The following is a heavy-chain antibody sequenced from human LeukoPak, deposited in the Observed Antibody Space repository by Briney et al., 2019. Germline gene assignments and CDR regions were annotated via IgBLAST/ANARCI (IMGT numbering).Heavy chain of an antibody. V-gene: IGHV4-4*07. CDR3: AREPLRGNYCSSTSCYLHYNGMDV. CDR1: GGSISSYY. Sequence: SETLSLTCTVSGGSISSYYWSWIRQPAGKGLEWIGRIYTSGSTNYNPSLKSRVTMSVDTSKNQFSLKLSSVTAADTAVYYCAREPLRGNYCSSTSCYLHYNGMDVWGQGTTVTVSS. CDR2: IYTSGST. D-gene: IGHD2-2*01. J-gene: IGHJ6*02.